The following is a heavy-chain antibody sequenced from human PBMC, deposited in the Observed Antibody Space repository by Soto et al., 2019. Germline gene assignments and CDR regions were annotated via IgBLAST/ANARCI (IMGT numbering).Heavy chain of an antibody. CDR2: IYWDDDK. CDR3: VHHVTGGSFDV. CDR1: GFSLTTNGVG. J-gene: IGHJ3*01. Sequence: QITLKESGPTVVKPTQTLTLTCTFSGFSLTTNGVGVGWIRQPPGKALEWLALIYWDDDKRYSPTLKSRLAIPKDISKNQVVLTLTDVDPVDAATYFCVHHVTGGSFDVWGQGSRVTVSS. V-gene: IGHV2-5*02. D-gene: IGHD4-4*01.